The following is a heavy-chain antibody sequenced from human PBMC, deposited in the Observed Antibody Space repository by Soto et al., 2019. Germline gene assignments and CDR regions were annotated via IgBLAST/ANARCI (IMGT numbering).Heavy chain of an antibody. V-gene: IGHV4-4*07. CDR3: ARESLKETITMTVVIDH. CDR2: VYRGTS. D-gene: IGHD3-22*01. Sequence: SETLSLTCSVSGDSISSYSWSWIRQPAGKGLEWLGRVYRGTSNYNPFLKSRLIMSLDTSKNQFSLNLRSVTAADTAVYYCARESLKETITMTVVIDHWGQGTQVTVSS. J-gene: IGHJ4*02. CDR1: GDSISSYS.